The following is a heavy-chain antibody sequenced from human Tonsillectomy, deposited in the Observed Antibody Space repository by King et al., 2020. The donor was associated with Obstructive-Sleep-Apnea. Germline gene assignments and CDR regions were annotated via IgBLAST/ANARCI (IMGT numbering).Heavy chain of an antibody. V-gene: IGHV3-23*04. CDR1: GFTFSSAG. D-gene: IGHD6-13*01. CDR2: ISGSSGNT. Sequence: VQLVESGGGLLQPGGSLRLSCAASGFTFSSAGMTWVRQAPGKGLEWVSTISGSSGNTYYADSVKGRFTISRDNSKNTLYLQMDSLRVEDTAVYYCAKDESGYTRFQDFWGRGTLVTVSS. CDR3: AKDESGYTRFQDF. J-gene: IGHJ1*01.